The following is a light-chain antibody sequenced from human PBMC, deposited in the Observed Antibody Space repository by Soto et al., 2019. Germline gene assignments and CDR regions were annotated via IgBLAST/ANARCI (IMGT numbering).Light chain of an antibody. J-gene: IGKJ4*01. CDR3: QHYNNQPLT. Sequence: EIVMTQSPATLSVSPGERATLSCRASQSVSSDLAWYQHKPGQAPRLLIYGASTRATGIPVRFSGSGSGTDFTLTISSLQSEDFAVYYCQHYNNQPLTFGGGTNVDIK. CDR2: GAS. V-gene: IGKV3-15*01. CDR1: QSVSSD.